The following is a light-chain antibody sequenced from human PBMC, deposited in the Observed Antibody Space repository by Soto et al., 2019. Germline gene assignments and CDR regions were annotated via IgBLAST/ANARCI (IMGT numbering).Light chain of an antibody. V-gene: IGLV1-44*01. Sequence: QPVLTQPPSASGTPGQRVTISCSGSSSNIGSNTVNWYQQLPGTAPKVLIYTDNERPSGVPDRFSGSKSGTSASLAINGLQSGDEADYYCGAWDESLNGYVFGTGTKLTVL. CDR1: SSNIGSNT. CDR2: TDN. J-gene: IGLJ1*01. CDR3: GAWDESLNGYV.